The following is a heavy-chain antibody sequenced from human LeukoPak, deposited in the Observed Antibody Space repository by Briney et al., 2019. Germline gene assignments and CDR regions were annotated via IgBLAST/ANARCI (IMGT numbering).Heavy chain of an antibody. CDR1: GGSISSSSYY. CDR2: IYYSGST. D-gene: IGHD5-24*01. CDR3: ARKAIIYYYYGMDV. V-gene: IGHV4-39*01. J-gene: IGHJ6*02. Sequence: SETLSLTCTVSGGSISSSSYYWGWIRQPSGKGLEWIGSIYYSGSTYYNPSLKSRVTISVDTSKNQFSLKLSSVTAADTAVYYCARKAIIYYYYGMDVWGQGTTVTVSS.